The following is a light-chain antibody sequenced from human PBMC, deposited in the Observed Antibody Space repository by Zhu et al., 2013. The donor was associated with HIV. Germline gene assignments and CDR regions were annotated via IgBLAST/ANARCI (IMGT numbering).Light chain of an antibody. CDR2: QVS. J-gene: IGKJ5*01. Sequence: DVVMTQSPLSLPVTLGQPASITCKSSHSLVHTDGITYLSWLHQRPGQPPRLLIYQVSKRLSGVPDRFSGSGADTDFTLWISRVEAEDVGVYYCMQTLSTPLTFGQGTRLEI. V-gene: IGKV2-24*01. CDR1: HSLVHTDGITY. CDR3: MQTLSTPLT.